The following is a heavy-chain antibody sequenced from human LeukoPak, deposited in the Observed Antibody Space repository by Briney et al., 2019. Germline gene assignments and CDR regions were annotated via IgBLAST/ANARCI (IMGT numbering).Heavy chain of an antibody. D-gene: IGHD4-17*01. J-gene: IGHJ4*02. CDR1: GGSISSGGYY. CDR3: ARVEDGDYVFDY. CDR2: IYYSGST. V-gene: IGHV4-31*03. Sequence: PSQTLSLTCTVSGGSISSGGYYWSWIRQHPGKGLEWIGYIYYSGSTYYNPSLKSRVTISVDTSKNQFSLKLSSVTAADTAVYYCARVEDGDYVFDYWGQGTLVTVSS.